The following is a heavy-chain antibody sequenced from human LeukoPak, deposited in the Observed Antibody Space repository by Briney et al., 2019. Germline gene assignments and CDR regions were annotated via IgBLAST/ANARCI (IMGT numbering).Heavy chain of an antibody. V-gene: IGHV3-30*04. CDR1: GFTFSSYA. CDR3: ARVSAGIFDY. CDR2: ISYDGSNK. J-gene: IGHJ4*02. D-gene: IGHD2/OR15-2a*01. Sequence: GGSLRLSCAASGFTFSSYAMHWVRQATGKGLEWVAVISYDGSNKYYADSVKGRFTISRDNSKNALYLQMNSLRAEDTAVYYCARVSAGIFDYWGQGTLVTVSS.